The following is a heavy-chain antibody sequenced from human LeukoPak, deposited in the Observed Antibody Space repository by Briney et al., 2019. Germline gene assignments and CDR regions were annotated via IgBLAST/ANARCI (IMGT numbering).Heavy chain of an antibody. CDR2: ISGNSGSI. CDR1: GFTFDDYA. Sequence: SLRLSCAASGFTFDDYAMHWVRQAPGKGLGGVSGISGNSGSIGYADSVKGRFTISRDNAKTSLYLQMNSLRAEDTALYYCAKDSQTPHRNAFDIWGQGTMVTVSS. CDR3: AKDSQTPHRNAFDI. J-gene: IGHJ3*02. V-gene: IGHV3-9*01.